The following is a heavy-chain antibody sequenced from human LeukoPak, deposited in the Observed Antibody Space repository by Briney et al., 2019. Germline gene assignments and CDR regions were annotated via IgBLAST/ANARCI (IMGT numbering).Heavy chain of an antibody. D-gene: IGHD6-19*01. CDR2: ISWDGGST. J-gene: IGHJ4*02. CDR3: AKGASGWSGLFDY. V-gene: IGHV3-43D*03. CDR1: GFTFDDYA. Sequence: GGSLRLSCAASGFTFDDYAMHWVRQAPGKGLEWVSLISWDGGSTYYADSVKGRFTISRDNSKNSLYLQMNSLRAEDTALYYCAKGASGWSGLFDYWGQGTLVTVSS.